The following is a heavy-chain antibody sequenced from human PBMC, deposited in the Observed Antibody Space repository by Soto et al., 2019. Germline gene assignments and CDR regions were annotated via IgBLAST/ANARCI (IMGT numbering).Heavy chain of an antibody. J-gene: IGHJ3*02. V-gene: IGHV3-9*01. CDR1: GFTFDDYA. CDR3: AKGARNAMITPLLDAIGI. CDR2: ISWYSGSI. D-gene: IGHD3-22*01. Sequence: GGSLRLSCAASGFTFDDYAMHWVRQAPGKGLEWVSGISWYSGSIGYADSVKGRFIISRDNAKNSLYLQMNSLRAEDTGLYYCAKGARNAMITPLLDAIGIWGQGTMVTVSS.